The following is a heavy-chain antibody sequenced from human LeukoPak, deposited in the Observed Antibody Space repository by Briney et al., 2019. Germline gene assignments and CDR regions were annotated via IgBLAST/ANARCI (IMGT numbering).Heavy chain of an antibody. Sequence: GGSLRLSCEASGFTFNTYAMHWVRQPPGKGLEWVALISYDGSDKIYTDSVKGRFTISRDNSESALYLQMDSLRGDDAAVYYCAKAVGRISWSFDYWGQGALVTVSS. J-gene: IGHJ4*02. V-gene: IGHV3-30*18. D-gene: IGHD6-13*01. CDR1: GFTFNTYA. CDR2: ISYDGSDK. CDR3: AKAVGRISWSFDY.